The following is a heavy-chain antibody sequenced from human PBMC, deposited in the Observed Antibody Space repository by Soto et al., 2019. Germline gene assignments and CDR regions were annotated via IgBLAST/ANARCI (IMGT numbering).Heavy chain of an antibody. Sequence: GESLKISCKGSGYSFTSYWIGWVRQMPGKGLEWMGIIYPGDSDTRYSPSFQGQVTISADKSISTAYLQWSSLKASDTAMYYCARGSPRENAARVPAAFDIWGQGTMVTVSS. CDR1: GYSFTSYW. D-gene: IGHD6-6*01. J-gene: IGHJ3*02. V-gene: IGHV5-51*01. CDR2: IYPGDSDT. CDR3: ARGSPRENAARVPAAFDI.